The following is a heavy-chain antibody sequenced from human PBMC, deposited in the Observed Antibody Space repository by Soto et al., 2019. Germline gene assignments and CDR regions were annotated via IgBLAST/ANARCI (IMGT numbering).Heavy chain of an antibody. J-gene: IGHJ4*02. Sequence: EVQLLESGGGLVQPGGSLRLSCAASGFTFSSYAMSWVRQAPGMGLEWVSGIIGSGTSTYYADSVKGRFTISRDNSKNTVFLQMNSLRAEHTSVYYCAKGKGLTVSRPNCWGQGTLGTGSS. CDR2: IIGSGTST. V-gene: IGHV3-23*01. CDR3: AKGKGLTVSRPNC. D-gene: IGHD6-19*01. CDR1: GFTFSSYA.